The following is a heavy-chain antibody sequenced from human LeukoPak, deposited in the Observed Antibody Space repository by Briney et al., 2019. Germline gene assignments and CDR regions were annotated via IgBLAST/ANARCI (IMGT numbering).Heavy chain of an antibody. CDR1: GGSISSYY. J-gene: IGHJ4*02. V-gene: IGHV4-59*01. CDR3: ASGSLGLFDY. Sequence: SETQSLTCTVSGGSISSYYWSWIRQPPGKGLEWIGYIYYSGSTNYNPSLKSRVTISVDTSKNQFSLKLSSVTAADTAVYYCASGSLGLFDYWGQGTLVTVSS. D-gene: IGHD3-10*01. CDR2: IYYSGST.